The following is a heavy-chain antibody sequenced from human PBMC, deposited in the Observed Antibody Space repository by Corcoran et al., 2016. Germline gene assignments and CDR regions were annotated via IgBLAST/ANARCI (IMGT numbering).Heavy chain of an antibody. D-gene: IGHD3-10*01. CDR2: IIAYNGNT. J-gene: IGHJ4*02. CDR1: GYTFTIYG. V-gene: IGHV1-18*01. Sequence: QVQLVQSGAEVKKPVASVMVSCKASGYTFTIYGISWVRQAPGQGLEWMGWIIAYNGNTNYAQKLQGRVTMTTDTSTSTAYMELRSLRSDDTAVYYCARGGRSYYGSESCDYWGQGTLVTVSS. CDR3: ARGGRSYYGSESCDY.